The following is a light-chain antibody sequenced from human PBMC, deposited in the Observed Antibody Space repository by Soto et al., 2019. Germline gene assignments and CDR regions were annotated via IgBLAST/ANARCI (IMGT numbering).Light chain of an antibody. J-gene: IGKJ5*01. V-gene: IGKV3-11*01. CDR2: AAS. CDR1: QDISVY. CDR3: QQRNNWPQGIT. Sequence: EIVLTHSPATLSLSPGSRANLSCRAGQDISVYLAWYRQKTGKATRPLIYAASNRATGIPARLSGSGSGKDFTLTISSLETEDFAVYYCQQRNNWPQGITFGHGTRLEIK.